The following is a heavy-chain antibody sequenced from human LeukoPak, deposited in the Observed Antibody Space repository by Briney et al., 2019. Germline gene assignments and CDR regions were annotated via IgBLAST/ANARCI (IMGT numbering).Heavy chain of an antibody. J-gene: IGHJ3*02. Sequence: GGSLRLSCAASGFTFSSYSMNWVRQAPGKGLEWVSYISSSSSSTIYYADSVKGRFTISRDNAKNSLYLQMNSLRAEDTAVYYCARELRIVVVLGAFDIWGQGTMVTVSS. CDR2: ISSSSSSTI. CDR3: ARELRIVVVLGAFDI. CDR1: GFTFSSYS. V-gene: IGHV3-48*04. D-gene: IGHD3-22*01.